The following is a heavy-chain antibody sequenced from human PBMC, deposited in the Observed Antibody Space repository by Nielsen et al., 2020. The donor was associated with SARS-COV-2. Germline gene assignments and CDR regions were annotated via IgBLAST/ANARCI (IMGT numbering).Heavy chain of an antibody. J-gene: IGHJ4*02. V-gene: IGHV3-7*03. Sequence: GESLKISCAASGFTFSSYWMSWVRQAPGKGLEWVANIKRDGKEKHYVDSVKGRFTISRDNAKNSVFLQMNSLRVEDTAVYYCARGSSFNSDDDSDYRHFDHWGQGTQVTVSS. CDR1: GFTFSSYW. CDR2: IKRDGKEK. D-gene: IGHD3-16*01. CDR3: ARGSSFNSDDDSDYRHFDH.